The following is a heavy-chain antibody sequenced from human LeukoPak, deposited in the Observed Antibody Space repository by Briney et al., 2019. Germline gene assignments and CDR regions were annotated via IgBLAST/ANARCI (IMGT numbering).Heavy chain of an antibody. J-gene: IGHJ4*02. CDR3: AKVLAGNIVVVVAATPNYFDY. D-gene: IGHD2-15*01. CDR1: GFTFSSYA. CDR2: ISGSGGST. Sequence: GGSLRLSCAASGFTFSSYAMSWVRQAPGKGLEWVSAISGSGGSTYYADSVKGRFTISRDNSKNTLYLQMNSLRAEDTAVYYCAKVLAGNIVVVVAATPNYFDYWGQGTLVTVSS. V-gene: IGHV3-23*01.